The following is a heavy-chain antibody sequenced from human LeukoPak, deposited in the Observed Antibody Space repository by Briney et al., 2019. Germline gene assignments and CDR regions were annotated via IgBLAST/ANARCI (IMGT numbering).Heavy chain of an antibody. CDR1: GYTFTSYG. Sequence: ASVKVSCKASGYTFTSYGISWVRQAPGQGLEWMGWISAYNGNTNYAQKLQGRVTMTTDTSTSTAYMELSRLRSDDTAVYYCARVIKEGIVGATTLTDYWGQGTLVTVSS. CDR2: ISAYNGNT. J-gene: IGHJ4*02. CDR3: ARVIKEGIVGATTLTDY. V-gene: IGHV1-18*01. D-gene: IGHD1-26*01.